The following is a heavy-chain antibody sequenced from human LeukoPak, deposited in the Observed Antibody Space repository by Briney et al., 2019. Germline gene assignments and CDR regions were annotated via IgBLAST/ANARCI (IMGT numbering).Heavy chain of an antibody. D-gene: IGHD2-21*02. V-gene: IGHV4-34*01. CDR3: ASRTYCGGDCYYNYFDY. J-gene: IGHJ4*02. CDR2: INHSGST. Sequence: SETLSLTCAVYGGSFSGYYWSWIRRPPGKGLEWIGEINHSGSTNYNPSLKSRVTISVDTSKNQFSLKLSSVTAADTAVYYCASRTYCGGDCYYNYFDYWGQGTLVTVSS. CDR1: GGSFSGYY.